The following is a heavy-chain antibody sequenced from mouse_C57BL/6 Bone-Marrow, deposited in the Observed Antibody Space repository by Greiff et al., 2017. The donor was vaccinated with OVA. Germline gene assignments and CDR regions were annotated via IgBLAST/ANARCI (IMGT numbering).Heavy chain of an antibody. J-gene: IGHJ3*01. V-gene: IGHV5-4*01. CDR1: GFTFSSYA. CDR3: ARDRAAWFAY. Sequence: EVMLVESGGGLVKPGGSLKLSCAASGFTFSSYAMSWVRQTPEKRLEWVATISDGGSYTYYPDNVKGRFTISRDNAKNPLYLQMSHLKSEDTAMYYCARDRAAWFAYWGQGTLVTVSA. CDR2: ISDGGSYT.